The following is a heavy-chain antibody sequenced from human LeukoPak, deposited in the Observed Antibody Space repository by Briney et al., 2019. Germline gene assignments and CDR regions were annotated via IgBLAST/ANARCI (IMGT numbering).Heavy chain of an antibody. J-gene: IGHJ4*02. D-gene: IGHD6-19*01. V-gene: IGHV4-39*01. Sequence: SETLSLTCTVSGASISSTTYYWGWIRQSPGKGLEWIGTIYYSGTTYYNPSLKSRVTISVDTSKNQFSLKLTSVTATDTAVYYCARHAQWLVPNFYYWGQGTLGIVSS. CDR1: GASISSTTYY. CDR2: IYYSGTT. CDR3: ARHAQWLVPNFYY.